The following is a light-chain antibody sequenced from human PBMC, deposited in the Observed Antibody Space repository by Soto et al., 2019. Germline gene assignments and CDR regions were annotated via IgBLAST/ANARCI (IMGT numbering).Light chain of an antibody. CDR2: DAT. J-gene: IGKJ1*01. Sequence: ESILTLSPSTLSFSPGETATLSCGPSQRVSNNFLGWYQQKPGLPPRLLIYDATSRANGIPERFSGRGSGTHFTLTISRLEPEDFAVYYCQQYGSTPWTFGRGSKVDIK. CDR3: QQYGSTPWT. CDR1: QRVSNNF. V-gene: IGKV3D-20*01.